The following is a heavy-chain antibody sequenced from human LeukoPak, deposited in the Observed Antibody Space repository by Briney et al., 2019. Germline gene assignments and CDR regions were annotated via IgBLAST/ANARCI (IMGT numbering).Heavy chain of an antibody. V-gene: IGHV1-69*13. CDR3: GSSGYDSDYYYYGMDV. D-gene: IGHD5-12*01. Sequence: SVKVSCKASGGTFSSYAIRWVRQAPGQGLEWMGGIIPIFGTANYAQKFEGRVTITADESTSTAYMEMSSQRSEETAVYYCGSSGYDSDYYYYGMDVWGQGTTVTVSS. J-gene: IGHJ6*02. CDR1: GGTFSSYA. CDR2: IIPIFGTA.